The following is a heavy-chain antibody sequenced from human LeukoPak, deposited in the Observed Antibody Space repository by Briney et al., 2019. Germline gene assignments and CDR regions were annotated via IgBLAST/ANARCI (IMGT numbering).Heavy chain of an antibody. D-gene: IGHD6-19*01. J-gene: IGHJ4*02. Sequence: GGSLRLSCSASGFSFNRHGMHWVRQAPGKGLEWVSAISGRDDSTYYADSVKGRFTFSRDNSKNTLYLQMNSLRAEDTAVYYCAKLVAVAGRNYWGQGTLVTVSS. CDR2: ISGRDDST. CDR1: GFSFNRHG. CDR3: AKLVAVAGRNY. V-gene: IGHV3-23*01.